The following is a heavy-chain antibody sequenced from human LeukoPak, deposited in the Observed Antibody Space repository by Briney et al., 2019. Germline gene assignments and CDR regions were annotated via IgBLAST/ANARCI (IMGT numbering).Heavy chain of an antibody. CDR1: GGTFSSYA. D-gene: IGHD5-12*01. CDR3: ARGEWLRLSVVGGFDY. J-gene: IGHJ4*02. Sequence: SVKVSCKASGGTFSSYAISWVRQAPGQGLEWMGGIIPIFGTANYAQKFQGRVTITADESTSTAYMELSSLRSEDTAAYYCARGEWLRLSVVGGFDYWGQGTLVTVSS. V-gene: IGHV1-69*01. CDR2: IIPIFGTA.